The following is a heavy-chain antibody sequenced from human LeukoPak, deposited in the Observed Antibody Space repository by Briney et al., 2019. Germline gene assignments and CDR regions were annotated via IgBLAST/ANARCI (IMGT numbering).Heavy chain of an antibody. D-gene: IGHD1-1*01. CDR3: ARRVGRTGTIDFDY. CDR1: EYSFTRYW. CDR2: IYPGESDT. J-gene: IGHJ4*02. Sequence: GESLKISCKDSEYSFTRYWIGWVRQMPGKGLEWMGTIYPGESDTRYSPSFQGQVTISADKSISTAYLQWSSLKASDTAMYYCARRVGRTGTIDFDYWGQGTLVTVSS. V-gene: IGHV5-51*01.